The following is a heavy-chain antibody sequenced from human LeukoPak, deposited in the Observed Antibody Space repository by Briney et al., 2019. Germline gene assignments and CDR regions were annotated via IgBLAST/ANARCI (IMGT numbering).Heavy chain of an antibody. D-gene: IGHD6-13*01. CDR1: GFTFSNYR. V-gene: IGHV3-30-3*01. CDR3: AGEGIAVAGVDY. Sequence: PPGGSLRLSCAASGFTFSNYRMNWVRQAPGKGLEWVAVISYDGDNKYYADSVKGRFTISRDNSKNTLYLQMNSLRAEDTAVYYCAGEGIAVAGVDYWGQGTLVTVSS. J-gene: IGHJ4*02. CDR2: ISYDGDNK.